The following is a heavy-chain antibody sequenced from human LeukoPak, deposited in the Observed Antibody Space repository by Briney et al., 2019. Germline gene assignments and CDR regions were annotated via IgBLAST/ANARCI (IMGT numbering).Heavy chain of an antibody. Sequence: GGSLRLSCAASGFTFSSYSMNWVRQAPGKGLEWVSYISGSSSTIYYADSVKGRFTISRDNAKNSLYLQMNSLRAEDTAVYYCARAVRPPFESYNSSGVDVWGKGTTVTVSS. D-gene: IGHD6-6*01. CDR2: ISGSSSTI. CDR1: GFTFSSYS. V-gene: IGHV3-48*01. J-gene: IGHJ6*04. CDR3: ARAVRPPFESYNSSGVDV.